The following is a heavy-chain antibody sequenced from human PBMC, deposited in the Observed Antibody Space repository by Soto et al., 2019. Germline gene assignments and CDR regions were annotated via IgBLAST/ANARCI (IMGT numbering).Heavy chain of an antibody. CDR2: ISYDGSNK. J-gene: IGHJ4*02. CDR1: GFTFSSYG. V-gene: IGHV3-30*18. Sequence: QVQLVESGGGVVQPGRSLRLSCAASGFTFSSYGMHWVRQAPGKGLEWVAVISYDGSNKYYADSVKGRFTISRDNSKNTLYLQMNSLRAEDTAVYYCAKEGGEEMRDFDYWGQGTLVTVSS. CDR3: AKEGGEEMRDFDY. D-gene: IGHD3-16*01.